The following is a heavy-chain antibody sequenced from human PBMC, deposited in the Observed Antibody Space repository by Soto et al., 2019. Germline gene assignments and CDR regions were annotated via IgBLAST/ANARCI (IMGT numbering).Heavy chain of an antibody. Sequence: SETLSLTCAVSGGSISSSNWWSWVRQPPGKGLGCIGEIYHSGSTNYNPSRKSRVTISVDKSKNQFSLKLSSVTAADTAVYYCARRAGGTTTTFDYWGQGTLVTGLL. CDR2: IYHSGST. D-gene: IGHD1-26*01. J-gene: IGHJ4*02. CDR3: ARRAGGTTTTFDY. V-gene: IGHV4-4*02. CDR1: GGSISSSNW.